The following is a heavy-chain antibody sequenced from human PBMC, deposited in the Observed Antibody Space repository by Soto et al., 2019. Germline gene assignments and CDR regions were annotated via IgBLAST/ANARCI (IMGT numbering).Heavy chain of an antibody. CDR3: TLTPYVLWFDP. V-gene: IGHV3-23*01. D-gene: IGHD2-8*01. Sequence: VGSLRLSCAVSGFTFSSFAMSWVRQAPGKGLEWVSTISGSGGSTYSADSVKGRFTISRDNSKNTLYLQMNSLRAEDTAVYYCTLTPYVLWFDPWGEGTLVTVSS. CDR2: ISGSGGST. CDR1: GFTFSSFA. J-gene: IGHJ5*02.